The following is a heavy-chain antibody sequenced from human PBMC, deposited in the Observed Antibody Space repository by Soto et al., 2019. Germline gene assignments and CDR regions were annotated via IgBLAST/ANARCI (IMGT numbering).Heavy chain of an antibody. CDR2: IIPIFGTA. CDR1: GGTFSSYA. J-gene: IGHJ5*02. V-gene: IGHV1-69*13. D-gene: IGHD6-6*01. CDR3: AREYGLAARPGIDWFDP. Sequence: SVKVSCKASGGTFSSYAISWVRQAPGQGLEWMGGIIPIFGTANYAQKFQGRVTITADESTSTAYMELSSLRSEDTAVYYCAREYGLAARPGIDWFDPWGQGTLVTVSS.